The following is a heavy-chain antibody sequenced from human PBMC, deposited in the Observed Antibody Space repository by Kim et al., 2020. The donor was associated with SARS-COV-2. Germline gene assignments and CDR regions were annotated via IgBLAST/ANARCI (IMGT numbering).Heavy chain of an antibody. CDR3: ASGPGIAGPDY. D-gene: IGHD6-13*01. J-gene: IGHJ4*02. V-gene: IGHV3-30*04. CDR2: ISYDGSNK. Sequence: GGSLRLSCAASGFTFSSYAMHWVRQAPGKGLEWVAVISYDGSNKYYADSVKGRFTISRDNSKNTLYLQMNSLRAEDTAVYYCASGPGIAGPDYWGQGTLVTVSS. CDR1: GFTFSSYA.